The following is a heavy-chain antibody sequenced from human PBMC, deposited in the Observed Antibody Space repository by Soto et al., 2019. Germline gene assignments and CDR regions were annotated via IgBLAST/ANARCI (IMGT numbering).Heavy chain of an antibody. Sequence: GGSLRLSCAASGFTFSSYGMHWVRQAPGKGLEWVANIKPDGSERYYVDSVRGRFTISRDNARNSLYLQMNSLRAEDTAVYYCARDEARPLGYWGQGTLVTVSS. V-gene: IGHV3-7*01. CDR2: IKPDGSER. CDR1: GFTFSSYG. D-gene: IGHD6-6*01. CDR3: ARDEARPLGY. J-gene: IGHJ4*02.